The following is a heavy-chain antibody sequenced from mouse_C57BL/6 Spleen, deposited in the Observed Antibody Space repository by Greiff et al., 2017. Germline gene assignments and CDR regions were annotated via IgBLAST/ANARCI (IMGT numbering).Heavy chain of an antibody. CDR2: VYPSNGGT. Sequence: VQLQQSGPVLVKPGPSVKISCKASGFTFTDYYMNWVKQSHGKSLEWIGLVYPSNGGTSYHQKFKGKATLTVDTSSSTAYMELNSLTAEYSAVYYCAREPYYYSNSCYYAMDDWGQGTSVTVSS. CDR1: GFTFTDYY. CDR3: AREPYYYSNSCYYAMDD. J-gene: IGHJ4*01. D-gene: IGHD2-5*01. V-gene: IGHV1-36*01.